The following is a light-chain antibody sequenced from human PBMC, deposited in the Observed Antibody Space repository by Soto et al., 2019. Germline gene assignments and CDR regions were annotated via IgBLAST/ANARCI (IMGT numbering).Light chain of an antibody. CDR1: QSVSTY. CDR2: DAS. Sequence: EIVLTQSPATMSLSPGESATLSCRASQSVSTYLAWYQQKPGQAPRILIYDASYRATGIQARFSGSGSGTEFTLTIRSLEPEDFAVYYCKQRSDWPSCGQGTRLEIK. V-gene: IGKV3-11*01. J-gene: IGKJ5*01. CDR3: KQRSDWPS.